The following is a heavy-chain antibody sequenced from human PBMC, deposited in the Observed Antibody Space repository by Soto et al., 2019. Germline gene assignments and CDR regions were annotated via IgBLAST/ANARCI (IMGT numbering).Heavy chain of an antibody. CDR2: INPNSGGT. D-gene: IGHD1-26*01. CDR3: ARDLVGATSRPYGMDV. CDR1: GYTFTGYY. V-gene: IGHV1-2*04. Sequence: QVQLVQSGAEVKKPGASVKVSCKASGYTFTGYYMHWVRQAPGQGLEWMGWINPNSGGTNYAQKFQGWVTMTRDTSISTAYMELSRVRSDDTAVYYCARDLVGATSRPYGMDVWGQGTTVTVSS. J-gene: IGHJ6*02.